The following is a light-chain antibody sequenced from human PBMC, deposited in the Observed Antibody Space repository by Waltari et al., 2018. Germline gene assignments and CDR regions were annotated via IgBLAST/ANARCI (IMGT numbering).Light chain of an antibody. CDR1: SSNLVATP. CDR2: KHD. J-gene: IGLJ3*02. Sequence: QSVLTQPPSASGTPGLRVSISCPGSSSNLVATPASRYHQPPGAAPKLLIYKHDQRPAGVPDRFSGSKSGTSASLAISGLRSADEADYYCAAWDDSLSGRVFGGGTKLTVL. CDR3: AAWDDSLSGRV. V-gene: IGLV1-47*01.